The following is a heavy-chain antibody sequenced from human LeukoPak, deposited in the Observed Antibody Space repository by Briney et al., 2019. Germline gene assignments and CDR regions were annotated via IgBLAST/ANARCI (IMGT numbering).Heavy chain of an antibody. V-gene: IGHV3-23*01. D-gene: IGHD3-9*01. J-gene: IGHJ4*02. CDR2: ISGSGGST. Sequence: GGSLRLSCAASGFTFSSYAMSWVRQAPGKGLEWVSAISGSGGSTYYADSVKGRFTISRDNSKNTLYLQMNSLRAEDTAVYYCAKGNVYDILTGYYFNWGQGTLVTVSS. CDR3: AKGNVYDILTGYYFN. CDR1: GFTFSSYA.